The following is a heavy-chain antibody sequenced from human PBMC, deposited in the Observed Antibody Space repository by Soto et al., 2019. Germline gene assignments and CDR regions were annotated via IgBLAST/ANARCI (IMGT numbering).Heavy chain of an antibody. J-gene: IGHJ6*02. D-gene: IGHD3-16*01. CDR1: GGSISSYY. CDR2: IYYSGST. V-gene: IGHV4-59*01. Sequence: QVQLQESGPGLVKPSETLSLTCTVSGGSISSYYWSWIRQPPGKGLEWIGYIYYSGSTNYNPSLKSRVTISVDTSKNQFSLKLSSVTAADTAVYYCARDLRSLRLGMDVWGQGTTVTVSS. CDR3: ARDLRSLRLGMDV.